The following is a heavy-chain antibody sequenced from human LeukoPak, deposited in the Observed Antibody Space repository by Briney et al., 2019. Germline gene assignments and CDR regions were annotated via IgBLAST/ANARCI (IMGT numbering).Heavy chain of an antibody. CDR1: GYTFTSYD. V-gene: IGHV1-8*03. CDR3: ARVTYCSSTSCYTDGYYYYYMDV. J-gene: IGHJ6*03. CDR2: MNPNSGNT. D-gene: IGHD2-2*02. Sequence: VASVKVSCKASGYTFTSYDINWVRQAPGQGLEWMGWMNPNSGNTGYAQKFQGRVTITRNTSISTAYMELSSLRSEDTAVYYCARVTYCSSTSCYTDGYYYYYMDVWGKGPTVTVSS.